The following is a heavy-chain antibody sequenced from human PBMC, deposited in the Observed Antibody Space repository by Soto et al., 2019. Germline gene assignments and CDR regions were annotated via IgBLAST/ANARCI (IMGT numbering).Heavy chain of an antibody. J-gene: IGHJ4*02. CDR2: IYYSGST. Sequence: QLQLQESGQGLVKPSETLSLTCTVSGGSISSSSYYWGWIRQPPGKGLEWIGSIYYSGSTYYNPSLKSRVTISADTSKNQFSLKLSSVTAADTAVYYCARGRRYSSSWYSDYWGQGTLVTVSS. D-gene: IGHD6-13*01. V-gene: IGHV4-39*01. CDR1: GGSISSSSYY. CDR3: ARGRRYSSSWYSDY.